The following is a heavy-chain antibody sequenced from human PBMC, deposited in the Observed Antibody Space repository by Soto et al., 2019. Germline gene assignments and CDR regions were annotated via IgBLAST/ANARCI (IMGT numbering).Heavy chain of an antibody. Sequence: ASVKVSCKASGYTFTSYDISWVRQATGQGLEWMGWMNPNSDNTGYAQKFQGRVTMTRNTSISTAHMELSSLRSEDTAVYYCARGRGGPAYYFDYWGQGALVTVSS. CDR1: GYTFTSYD. D-gene: IGHD3-10*01. CDR3: ARGRGGPAYYFDY. CDR2: MNPNSDNT. V-gene: IGHV1-8*02. J-gene: IGHJ4*02.